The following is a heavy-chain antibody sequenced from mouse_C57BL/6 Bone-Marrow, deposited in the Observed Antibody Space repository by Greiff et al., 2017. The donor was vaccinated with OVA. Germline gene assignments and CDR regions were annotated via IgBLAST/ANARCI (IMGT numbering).Heavy chain of an antibody. CDR1: GYTFTSYW. CDR3: AREGYYGSYYFDY. D-gene: IGHD1-2*01. Sequence: QVQLQQPGAELVKPGASVKLSCKASGYTFTSYWMQWVKQRPGQGLEWIGEIDPSDSYTNYNQKFKGKATLTVDTSSSTAYMQLSSLTSEDSAVYYCAREGYYGSYYFDYWGKGTTLTVSS. J-gene: IGHJ2*01. V-gene: IGHV1-50*01. CDR2: IDPSDSYT.